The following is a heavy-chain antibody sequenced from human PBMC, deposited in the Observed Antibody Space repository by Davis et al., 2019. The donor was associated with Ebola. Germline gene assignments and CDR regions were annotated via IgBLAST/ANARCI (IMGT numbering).Heavy chain of an antibody. J-gene: IGHJ4*02. V-gene: IGHV3-30*03. CDR1: AFSFSNYG. CDR3: AREEPGEVY. CDR2: MSYDGSNI. Sequence: PGGSLTLSCALSAFSFSNYGKHLVRQAPVNGLEWVAFMSYDGSNIYYADSVKGRFTISRDNSKNTLYLQMNSLRAEDTAVYCCAREEPGEVYWGQGTLVTVSS. D-gene: IGHD3-16*01.